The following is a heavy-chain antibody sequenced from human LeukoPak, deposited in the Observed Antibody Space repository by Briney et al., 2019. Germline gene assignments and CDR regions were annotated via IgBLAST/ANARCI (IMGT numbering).Heavy chain of an antibody. CDR2: INPNSGGT. Sequence: GASVKVSCKASGYTFTGYYMHWVRQAPGQGLEWMGWINPNSGGTNYAQKFQGRVTMTRDTSISTAYMELSRLRSDDTALYYCARDPNGVDAFDIWGQGTMVTVSS. CDR1: GYTFTGYY. V-gene: IGHV1-2*02. D-gene: IGHD2-8*01. J-gene: IGHJ3*02. CDR3: ARDPNGVDAFDI.